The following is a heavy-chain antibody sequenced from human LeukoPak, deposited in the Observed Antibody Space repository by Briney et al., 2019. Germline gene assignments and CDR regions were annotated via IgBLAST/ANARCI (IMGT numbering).Heavy chain of an antibody. J-gene: IGHJ6*02. Sequence: GGSLRLSCSASGFTFSIYAMHWVRQAPGKGLECVSAISSNGGSTYYADSVKGRFTISRDNSKNTLYLQMSSLRAEDTAVYYCVNEVGTYYYGMDVWGQGTTVTVSS. CDR3: VNEVGTYYYGMDV. CDR1: GFTFSIYA. CDR2: ISSNGGST. D-gene: IGHD1-1*01. V-gene: IGHV3-64D*06.